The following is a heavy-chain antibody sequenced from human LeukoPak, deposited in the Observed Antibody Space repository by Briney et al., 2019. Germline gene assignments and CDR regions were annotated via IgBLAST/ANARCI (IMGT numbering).Heavy chain of an antibody. V-gene: IGHV3-21*01. Sequence: GGSLRLSCAASGFTFSSYSMNWVRQAPGKGLEWVSSISSSSSYIYYADSVKGRFTISRDNAKNSLYLQMNSLRAEDTAVYYCASWDSSSWYLRNDAFDIWGQGTMVTVSS. CDR1: GFTFSSYS. CDR3: ASWDSSSWYLRNDAFDI. CDR2: ISSSSSYI. J-gene: IGHJ3*02. D-gene: IGHD6-13*01.